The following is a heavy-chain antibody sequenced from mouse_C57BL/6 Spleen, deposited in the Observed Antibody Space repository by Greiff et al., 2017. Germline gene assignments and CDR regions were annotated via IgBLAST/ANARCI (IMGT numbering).Heavy chain of an antibody. CDR3: RRYYGNYGYWYFDV. CDR1: GYSITSGYY. Sequence: EVQRVESGPGLVKPSPSLSLTCSVTGYSITSGYYRNWIRQSPGNKLDWMGYISYAGSNNYNPSFKNRISITRDTSKNQFFLKLSSVTTEDTATYYCRRYYGNYGYWYFDVWGTGTTVTVSS. CDR2: ISYAGSN. V-gene: IGHV3-6*01. J-gene: IGHJ1*03. D-gene: IGHD2-1*01.